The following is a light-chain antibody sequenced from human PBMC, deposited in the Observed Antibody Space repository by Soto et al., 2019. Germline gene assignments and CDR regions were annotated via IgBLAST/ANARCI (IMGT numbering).Light chain of an antibody. CDR2: AAS. J-gene: IGKJ4*01. CDR3: HQYNSYHT. Sequence: DIQMTQSPSSLSASVGDRVTITCRASQSISSYLNWYQQKPGKAPKLLIYAASSLQSGVPSRFSGSGSGTEFTLTISSLQPDHFATYYCHQYNSYHTFGGGTKV. CDR1: QSISSY. V-gene: IGKV1-39*01.